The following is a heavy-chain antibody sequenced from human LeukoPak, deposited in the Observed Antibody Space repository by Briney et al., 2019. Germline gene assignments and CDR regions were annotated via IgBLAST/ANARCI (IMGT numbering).Heavy chain of an antibody. CDR1: GYTFTGYY. J-gene: IGHJ4*02. Sequence: ASVKVSCKASGYTFTGYYMHWVRQAPGQGLEWMGRINPNSGGTNYAQKFQGRVTMTRDTSTSTVYMELSSLRSEDTAVYYCARNDYGERRPLLTYQFDYWGQGTLVTVSS. D-gene: IGHD4-17*01. CDR2: INPNSGGT. V-gene: IGHV1-2*06. CDR3: ARNDYGERRPLLTYQFDY.